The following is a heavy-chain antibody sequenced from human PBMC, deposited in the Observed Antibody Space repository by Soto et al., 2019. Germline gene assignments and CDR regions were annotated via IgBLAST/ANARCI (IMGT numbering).Heavy chain of an antibody. V-gene: IGHV3-30*18. J-gene: IGHJ5*02. CDR3: AKGLVVPVPYNWFDP. Sequence: QVQLVESGGGVVQPGRSLRLSCAASGFTFSSYGMHWVRQAPGKGLEWVAVISYDGSNKYYADSVKGRFTISRDNSKNTLYLQMNSLRAEDTAVYYCAKGLVVPVPYNWFDPWGQGTLVTVSS. CDR2: ISYDGSNK. D-gene: IGHD2-2*01. CDR1: GFTFSSYG.